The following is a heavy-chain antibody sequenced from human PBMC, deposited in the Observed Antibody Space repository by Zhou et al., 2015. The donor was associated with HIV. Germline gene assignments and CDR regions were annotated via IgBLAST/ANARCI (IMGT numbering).Heavy chain of an antibody. D-gene: IGHD1-1*01. CDR3: ARDKGQTTSGMDV. CDR1: GGTFSSDG. V-gene: IGHV1-69*06. J-gene: IGHJ6*02. Sequence: QVQLVQSGAEVKKPGSSVKVSCKASGGTFSSDGITWVRQAPGQGLEWMGGIIPIFGTAAYAQKFQGRVTITADTSTNTAYMELSALRSEDTAVYYCARDKGQTTSGMDVWGQGTTVTVSS. CDR2: IIPIFGTA.